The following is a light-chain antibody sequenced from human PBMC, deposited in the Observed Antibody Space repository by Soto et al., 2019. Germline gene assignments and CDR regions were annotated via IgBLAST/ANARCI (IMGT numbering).Light chain of an antibody. CDR2: DAS. V-gene: IGKV3-11*01. Sequence: EIVLTQSPATLSLSPGERATLSCRASQSVSSYLAWYQQKVGQAPRLLIYDASNRATGIPARFSGSGSGTDLTLTISSLEPEDFAVYYCQQRSNWLTFGGGTKVEIK. J-gene: IGKJ4*01. CDR3: QQRSNWLT. CDR1: QSVSSY.